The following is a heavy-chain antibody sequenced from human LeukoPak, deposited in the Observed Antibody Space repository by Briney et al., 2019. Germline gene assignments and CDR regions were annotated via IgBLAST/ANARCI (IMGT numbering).Heavy chain of an antibody. J-gene: IGHJ4*02. Sequence: GGSLRLSCAASRFIFSTYWMHWVRQAPGKGLVWVSRINSDGSRTNYADSVKGRFTISRDSAKNTLYLQMNSLRAEDTAIYYCARDVGEYQILGFDYWGQGTLVTVSS. CDR1: RFIFSTYW. V-gene: IGHV3-74*01. D-gene: IGHD3-10*01. CDR3: ARDVGEYQILGFDY. CDR2: INSDGSRT.